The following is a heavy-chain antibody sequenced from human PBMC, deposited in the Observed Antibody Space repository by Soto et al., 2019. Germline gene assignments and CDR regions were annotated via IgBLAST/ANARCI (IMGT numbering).Heavy chain of an antibody. J-gene: IGHJ4*02. V-gene: IGHV3-21*01. Sequence: EVQLVESGGGLVKPGGSLRLSCAASGFTFSSYSMNWVRQAPGKGLEWVSSISSSSSYIYYADSVKGRLTISRDNAKNSLYRQMNSLRAEDTAVYYCATAYYYDSSGYPGQFDYWGQGTLVTVSS. CDR1: GFTFSSYS. CDR3: ATAYYYDSSGYPGQFDY. CDR2: ISSSSSYI. D-gene: IGHD3-22*01.